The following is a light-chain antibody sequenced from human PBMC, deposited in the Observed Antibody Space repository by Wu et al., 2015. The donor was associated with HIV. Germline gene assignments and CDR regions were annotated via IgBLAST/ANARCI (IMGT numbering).Light chain of an antibody. CDR1: QGVSGNY. J-gene: IGKJ2*01. CDR2: GTF. CDR3: QEYGDSPPYT. Sequence: DIVLTQSPGILSLSPGERATLSCRASQGVSGNYLAWYQQKPGQAPRLLIYGTFSRAAGVPDRFSGSGSGTDFTLTINRLEPEDFAVYYCQEYGDSPPYTFGQGTRQEIK. V-gene: IGKV3-20*01.